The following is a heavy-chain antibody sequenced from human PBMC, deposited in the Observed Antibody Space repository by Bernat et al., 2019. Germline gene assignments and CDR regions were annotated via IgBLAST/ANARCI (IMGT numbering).Heavy chain of an antibody. J-gene: IGHJ6*02. CDR2: IIPILGIA. Sequence: QVQLVQSGAEVKKPGSSVKVSCKASGGTFSSYAISWVRQAPGQGLEWMGRIIPILGIANYAQKFQGRVTITADKSTSTAYMELSSLRSEDTAVYYCAREGSGYDVGNYYYYGMDGWGQGTTVTVSS. CDR1: GGTFSSYA. D-gene: IGHD5-12*01. V-gene: IGHV1-69*04. CDR3: AREGSGYDVGNYYYYGMDG.